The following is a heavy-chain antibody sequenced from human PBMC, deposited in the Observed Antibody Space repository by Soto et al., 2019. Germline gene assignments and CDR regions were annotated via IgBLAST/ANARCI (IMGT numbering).Heavy chain of an antibody. CDR3: ARGADWFDP. J-gene: IGHJ5*02. Sequence: QVQLQESGPGLVKPSETLSLTCTVSGDSIRSYYWSWIRQPPGKGLEWIGSIYYSGSTNYSPSLRSRVTISVDTSKNQFSLKLSSVTAADTAVYYCARGADWFDPWGQGTLVTVSS. D-gene: IGHD6-19*01. CDR1: GDSIRSYY. V-gene: IGHV4-59*08. CDR2: IYYSGST.